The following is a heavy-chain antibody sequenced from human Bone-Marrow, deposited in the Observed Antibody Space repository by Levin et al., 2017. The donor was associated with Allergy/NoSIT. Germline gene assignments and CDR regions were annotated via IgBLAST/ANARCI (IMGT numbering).Heavy chain of an antibody. D-gene: IGHD3-10*01. V-gene: IGHV3-72*01. CDR2: SKNKGESYAT. CDR1: GFTFSDHQ. CDR3: TRSGGPDGAFYH. Sequence: PGESLKISCAASGFTFSDHQMDWVRQAPGKGLEWVARSKNKGESYATEYAASVRGRFSISRHDSENSLYLQMNSLEAEDTAVYFCTRSGGPDGAFYHWGQGTLVTVSS. J-gene: IGHJ4*02.